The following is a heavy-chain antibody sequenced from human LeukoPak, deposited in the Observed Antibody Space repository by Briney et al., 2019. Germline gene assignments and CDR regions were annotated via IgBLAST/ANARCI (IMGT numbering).Heavy chain of an antibody. CDR2: IYYSGNT. D-gene: IGHD3-10*01. J-gene: IGHJ6*03. CDR1: GGSISSSPYY. Sequence: SETLSLTCIVSGGSISSSPYYWGWIRQPPGKGLEWIGDIYYSGNTYYNPSLKSRVTISVDTSKNQFSLKLSSVTAADTAVYYCARVDSYGSGSPGYYYYYMDVWGKGTTVTISS. CDR3: ARVDSYGSGSPGYYYYYMDV. V-gene: IGHV4-39*07.